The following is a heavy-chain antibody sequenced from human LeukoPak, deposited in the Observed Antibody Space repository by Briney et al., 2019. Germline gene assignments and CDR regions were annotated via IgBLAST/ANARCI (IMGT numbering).Heavy chain of an antibody. CDR2: IRAYKGNT. J-gene: IGHJ3*02. Sequence: ASVTVSCKPSGYTFTSHGISWLRQAPGQRLEGPGWIRAYKGNTDYAQKLQGRVTMTTDTSTSTAYMELRSLRSDDTAVYYCARDGAFGSGSYYDAFDIWGQGTMVTVSS. CDR3: ARDGAFGSGSYYDAFDI. V-gene: IGHV1-18*04. D-gene: IGHD3-10*01. CDR1: GYTFTSHG.